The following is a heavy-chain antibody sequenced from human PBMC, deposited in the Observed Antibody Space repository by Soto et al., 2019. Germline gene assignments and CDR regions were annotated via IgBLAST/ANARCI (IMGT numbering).Heavy chain of an antibody. J-gene: IGHJ5*02. Sequence: PGGSLRLSCVGSGFTFGKYWMDWLRQTPGKGLEWVANIKQDGSEKFYVDSVRGRFTISRDNAKNSVYLEMNRLRDEDTGVYYCAREEESVGSPPSGFHPWGQGVQVTGSS. V-gene: IGHV3-7*03. D-gene: IGHD3-10*01. CDR2: IKQDGSEK. CDR3: AREEESVGSPPSGFHP. CDR1: GFTFGKYW.